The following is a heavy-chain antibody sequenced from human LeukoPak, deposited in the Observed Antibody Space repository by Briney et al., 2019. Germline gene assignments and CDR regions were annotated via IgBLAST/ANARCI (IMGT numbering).Heavy chain of an antibody. V-gene: IGHV4-59*10. D-gene: IGHD6-13*01. CDR2: IYSSGST. CDR1: GGSISNFY. Sequence: SETLSLTCAVYGGSISNFYWSWIRQPAGKTLEWIGRIYSSGSTNYNPSLKSRVTMSVDTSKNQFSLKLSSVTAADTAVYYCARAARWAAAGRFDPWGQGTLVTVSS. CDR3: ARAARWAAAGRFDP. J-gene: IGHJ5*02.